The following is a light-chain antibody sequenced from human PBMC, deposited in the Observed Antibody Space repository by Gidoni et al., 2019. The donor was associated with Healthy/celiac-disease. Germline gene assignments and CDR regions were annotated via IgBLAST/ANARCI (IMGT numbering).Light chain of an antibody. J-gene: IGKJ4*01. Sequence: DIQMTPSPSSLSASVGDRVTITCQASQDISHYLNWYQQKQGKATKLLVYDASNLETGVPARFSGSGSGTDFTFAISSLQPEDIATYYCQRYDNLPVTFGGXTKVEIK. CDR3: QRYDNLPVT. CDR2: DAS. CDR1: QDISHY. V-gene: IGKV1-33*01.